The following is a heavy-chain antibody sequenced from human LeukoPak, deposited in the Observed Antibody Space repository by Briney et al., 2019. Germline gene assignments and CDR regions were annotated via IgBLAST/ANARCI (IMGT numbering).Heavy chain of an antibody. V-gene: IGHV1-2*02. CDR1: GYTFTDYY. J-gene: IGHJ4*02. CDR2: INHNSGGT. Sequence: ASVKVSCKAAGYTFTDYYIHWVRQAPGQGLEWMGWINHNSGGTKFAQKFQGGVTMTRDTSISTTYMEVSRLKSDDTAVYYCAREGDTAMVHFDFWGQGTLVTVSS. CDR3: AREGDTAMVHFDF. D-gene: IGHD5-18*01.